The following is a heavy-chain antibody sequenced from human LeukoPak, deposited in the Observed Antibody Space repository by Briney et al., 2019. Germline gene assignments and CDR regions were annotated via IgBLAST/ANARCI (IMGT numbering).Heavy chain of an antibody. CDR1: GGSISDYF. CDR3: ARELPYYMDV. CDR2: MHHSGSA. V-gene: IGHV4-59*01. J-gene: IGHJ6*03. Sequence: SETLSLTCTVSGGSISDYFWSWVRQSPGKGLEWIGFMHHSGSANSNPSLRSRVTISMDTSKNQFSLKLSSVTAADTAVYYCARELPYYMDVWGKGTTVTVSS.